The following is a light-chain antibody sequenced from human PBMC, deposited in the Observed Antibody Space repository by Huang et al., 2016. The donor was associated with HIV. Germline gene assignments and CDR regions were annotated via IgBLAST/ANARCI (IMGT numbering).Light chain of an antibody. V-gene: IGKV1-27*01. CDR3: QQYNIPPYA. Sequence: DIQMTQSPSFMSASVGDRVTMTCRASQGISYYLAWYQQKPGKVPKLLISDSSTLESGVPSRFSGGGSGTDFRLTLSSLQPEDVATYYCQQYNIPPYAFGQGTKL. J-gene: IGKJ2*01. CDR1: QGISYY. CDR2: DSS.